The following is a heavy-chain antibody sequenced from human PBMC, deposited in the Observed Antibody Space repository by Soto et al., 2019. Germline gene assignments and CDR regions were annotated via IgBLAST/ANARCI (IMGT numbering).Heavy chain of an antibody. Sequence: ASVKVSCKASGYTFTSYGISWVRQAPGQGLEWMGWISAYNGNTNYAQKLQGRVTMTTDTSTSTAYMELRSLRSDDTAVYYCSREASCGGDCPEAEYFQHWGQGTLVTVSS. J-gene: IGHJ1*01. V-gene: IGHV1-18*04. CDR2: ISAYNGNT. CDR1: GYTFTSYG. CDR3: SREASCGGDCPEAEYFQH. D-gene: IGHD2-21*02.